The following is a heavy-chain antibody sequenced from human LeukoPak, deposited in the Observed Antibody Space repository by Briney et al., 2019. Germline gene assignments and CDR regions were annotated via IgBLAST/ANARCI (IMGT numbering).Heavy chain of an antibody. CDR1: GFTFSSYS. V-gene: IGHV3-48*04. Sequence: GGSLRLSCVASGFTFSSYSMNWVRQAPGKGLEWVSYISSSSSTIYYADSVKGRFTISRDNAKNSLYLQMNSLRAEDTAVYYCAREGYYDSSGNRPTDYWGQGTLVTVSS. CDR2: ISSSSSTI. J-gene: IGHJ4*02. D-gene: IGHD3-22*01. CDR3: AREGYYDSSGNRPTDY.